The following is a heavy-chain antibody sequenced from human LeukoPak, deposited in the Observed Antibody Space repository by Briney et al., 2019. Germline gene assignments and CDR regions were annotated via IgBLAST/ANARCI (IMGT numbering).Heavy chain of an antibody. Sequence: SETLSLTCSVSGDSISRGDYYWSWIRQPAGKGLEWIGRISSSGRPNTNPSLKGRVTISVDTSKTQFSLKLTDVSAPDPALYYFARPPGITFDYCGHGNMVSVSS. D-gene: IGHD3-16*01. CDR2: ISSSGRP. V-gene: IGHV4-61*02. CDR1: GDSISRGDYY. J-gene: IGHJ4*01. CDR3: ARPPGITFDY.